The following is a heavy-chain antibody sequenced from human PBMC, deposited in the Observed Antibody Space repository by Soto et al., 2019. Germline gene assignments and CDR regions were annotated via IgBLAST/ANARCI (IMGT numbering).Heavy chain of an antibody. CDR2: ITGSGRDT. J-gene: IGHJ4*02. CDR3: AGGFCTNAVCHTLDY. D-gene: IGHD2-8*01. V-gene: IGHV3-23*01. Sequence: GGSLRLSCAASGFTFRNNVLSWVRQAPGKALDWVSGITGSGRDTYYADSVKGRFTISRDNAKNTLSLQMNSLRAEDTAVYYCAGGFCTNAVCHTLDYWGQGTLVTVSS. CDR1: GFTFRNNV.